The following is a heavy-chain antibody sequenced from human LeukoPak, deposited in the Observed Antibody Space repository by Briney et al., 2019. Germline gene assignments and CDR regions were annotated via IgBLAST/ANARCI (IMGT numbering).Heavy chain of an antibody. CDR2: ISSSGSYI. Sequence: GGSLTLSCAASGFTFSSYSMNWVRQAPGKGLEWVSLISSSGSYIFYANSVKGRFNISRDNTKKSLYLHMNSLRAEDTAVYYCARPLSGTTDFDYWGEGTLVTVSS. CDR3: ARPLSGTTDFDY. J-gene: IGHJ4*02. D-gene: IGHD1-20*01. CDR1: GFTFSSYS. V-gene: IGHV3-21*05.